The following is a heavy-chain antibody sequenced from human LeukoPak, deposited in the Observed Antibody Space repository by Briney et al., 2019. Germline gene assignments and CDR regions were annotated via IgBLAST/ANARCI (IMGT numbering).Heavy chain of an antibody. V-gene: IGHV3-21*01. D-gene: IGHD5-12*01. J-gene: IGHJ6*03. CDR1: GSTFSSYS. Sequence: GGSLRLSCAASGSTFSSYSKNWVRQAPGKGLEWVSSISSSSSYIYYADSVKGRFTISRDNAKNSLYLQMNSLRAEDTAVYYCARVGGYSGYDLAFEHYYYYMDDWGKGTTVTVSS. CDR2: ISSSSSYI. CDR3: ARVGGYSGYDLAFEHYYYYMDD.